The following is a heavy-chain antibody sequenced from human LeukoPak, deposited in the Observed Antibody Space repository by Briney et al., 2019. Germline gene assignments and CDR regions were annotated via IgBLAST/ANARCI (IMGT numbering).Heavy chain of an antibody. CDR2: IWYDGSNK. J-gene: IGHJ4*02. CDR3: TKELYTTNHFDS. V-gene: IGHV3-33*03. D-gene: IGHD2-2*02. Sequence: SLRLSCAASEFTFVRYAMNWVRQAPGKGLEWVAVIWYDGSNKYYADSVKGRFTISRDNTKNSLYLQMNSLRPEDTAFYYCTKELYTTNHFDSWGQGTLVTVSS. CDR1: EFTFVRYA.